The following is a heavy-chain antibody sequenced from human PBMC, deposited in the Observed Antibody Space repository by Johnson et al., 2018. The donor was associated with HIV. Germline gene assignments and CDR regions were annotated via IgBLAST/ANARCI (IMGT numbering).Heavy chain of an antibody. CDR3: ATLGGLGSFDV. CDR1: EFTFSTYP. CDR2: ISSHGDDK. J-gene: IGHJ3*01. D-gene: IGHD6-19*01. V-gene: IGHV3-30*01. Sequence: QMQLVESGGGVVQPGRSLRLSCAASEFTFSTYPMHWVRQAPGKGLEWVAIISSHGDDKYYAESVRGRFTISRDNSDNTLYLQMNIVTPEDTAVYYCATLGGLGSFDVWGQGTGVTVSS.